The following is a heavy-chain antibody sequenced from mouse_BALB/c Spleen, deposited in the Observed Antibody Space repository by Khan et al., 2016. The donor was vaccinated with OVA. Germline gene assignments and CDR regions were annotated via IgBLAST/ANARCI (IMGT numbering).Heavy chain of an antibody. CDR1: GYTFTSNT. D-gene: IGHD2-12*01. J-gene: IGHJ4*01. Sequence: VQLQQSGAELARPGASMRMSCKASGYTFTSNTMHWIKQRPGQGLEWIGYINPRSGYTNYNQNFKDKATLTADKSSSTAYMQLSSLTSEDSAVYYCARRTTGYTMDSWGQGTSGTVSS. CDR3: ARRTTGYTMDS. CDR2: INPRSGYT. V-gene: IGHV1-4*01.